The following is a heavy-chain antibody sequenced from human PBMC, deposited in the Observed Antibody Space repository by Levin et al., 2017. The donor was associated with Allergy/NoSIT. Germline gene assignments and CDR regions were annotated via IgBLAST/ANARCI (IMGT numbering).Heavy chain of an antibody. V-gene: IGHV3-23*01. CDR2: ISSNGRTT. CDR1: GFTFTTYA. D-gene: IGHD6-19*01. Sequence: ASVKVSCAASGFTFTTYAMSWVRQAPGKGLEWVSGISSNGRTTYYPDSVKGRFSISRDNSKNTLNLQMNSLRAEDTAVYYCAKQQWLVLDAFDFWGQGTMVTVSS. J-gene: IGHJ3*01. CDR3: AKQQWLVLDAFDF.